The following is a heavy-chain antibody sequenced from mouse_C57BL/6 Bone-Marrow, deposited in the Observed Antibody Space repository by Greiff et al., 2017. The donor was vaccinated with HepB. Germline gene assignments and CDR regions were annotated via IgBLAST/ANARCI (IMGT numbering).Heavy chain of an antibody. V-gene: IGHV1-18*01. CDR2: INPNNGGT. Sequence: EVQLQQSGPELVKPGASVKIPCKASGYTFTDYNMDWVKQSHGKSLEWIGDINPNNGGTIYNQKFKGKATLTVDKSSSTAYMELRSLTSEDTAVYYCARTTYYSNYLYYFDYWGQGTTLTVSS. CDR1: GYTFTDYN. J-gene: IGHJ2*01. CDR3: ARTTYYSNYLYYFDY. D-gene: IGHD2-5*01.